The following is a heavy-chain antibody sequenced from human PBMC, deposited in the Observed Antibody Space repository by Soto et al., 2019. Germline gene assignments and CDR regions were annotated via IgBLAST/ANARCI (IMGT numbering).Heavy chain of an antibody. CDR2: IYYSGST. CDR3: ARQVGWLRPFFDY. CDR1: GGSISSSSYY. V-gene: IGHV4-39*01. J-gene: IGHJ4*02. Sequence: QLQLQESGPGLVKPSETLSLTCTVSGGSISSSSYYWGWIRQPPGKGLEWIGSIYYSGSTYYNPSLKSRVTISVDTSKNQFSLKLSSVTAADTAVYYCARQVGWLRPFFDYWGQGTLVTVSS. D-gene: IGHD5-12*01.